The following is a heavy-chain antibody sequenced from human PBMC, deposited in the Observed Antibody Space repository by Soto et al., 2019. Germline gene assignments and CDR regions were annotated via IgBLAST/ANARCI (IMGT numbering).Heavy chain of an antibody. D-gene: IGHD3-3*01. CDR2: IYSGGST. CDR1: GFTVSSNY. J-gene: IGHJ6*03. V-gene: IGHV3-66*01. Sequence: PGGSLRLSCAASGFTVSSNYMSWVRQAPGKGLEWVSVIYSGGSTYYADSVKGRFTISRDNSKNTLYLQMNSLRAEDTAVYYCARGGAKPFGVVPPPKKDYYYYYYMDFWGKGTTVTVSS. CDR3: ARGGAKPFGVVPPPKKDYYYYYYMDF.